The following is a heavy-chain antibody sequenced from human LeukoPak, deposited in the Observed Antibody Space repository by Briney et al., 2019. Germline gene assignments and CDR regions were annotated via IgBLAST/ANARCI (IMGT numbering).Heavy chain of an antibody. D-gene: IGHD6-13*01. Sequence: SETLSLTCTVSGGSISSYYWSWIRQPPGKELEWIGYIYYSGSTNYNPSLKSRVTISVDTSKNQFSLKLSSVTAADTAVYYCAGHIADYYYYYGMDVWGQGTTVTVSS. CDR3: AGHIADYYYYYGMDV. CDR1: GGSISSYY. V-gene: IGHV4-59*01. J-gene: IGHJ6*02. CDR2: IYYSGST.